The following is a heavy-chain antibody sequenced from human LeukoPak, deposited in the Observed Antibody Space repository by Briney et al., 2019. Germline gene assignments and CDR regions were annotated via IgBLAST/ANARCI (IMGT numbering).Heavy chain of an antibody. Sequence: GGSLRLSCAVSGLTFRDAWMNWVRQAPGKGLEWVADIKRDGSERYYVDSVEGRFTISRDNAKNSLYLQMDSLRAEDTAVYYCARVNRGDVSQFGAFDIWGQGTMVTVSS. V-gene: IGHV3-7*05. CDR3: ARVNRGDVSQFGAFDI. CDR2: IKRDGSER. D-gene: IGHD3-10*01. J-gene: IGHJ3*02. CDR1: GLTFRDAW.